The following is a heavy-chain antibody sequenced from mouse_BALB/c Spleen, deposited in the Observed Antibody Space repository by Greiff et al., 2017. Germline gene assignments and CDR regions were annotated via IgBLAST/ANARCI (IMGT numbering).Heavy chain of an antibody. CDR2: IWAGGST. CDR1: GFSLTSYG. Sequence: VQLQESGPGLVAPSQSLSITCTVSGFSLTSYGVHWVRQPPGKGLEWLGVIWAGGSTNYNSALMSRLSISKDNSKSQVFLKMNSLQTDDTAMYYCAREAYYAHYFDYWGQGTTLTVSS. CDR3: AREAYYAHYFDY. V-gene: IGHV2-9*02. D-gene: IGHD2-10*01. J-gene: IGHJ2*01.